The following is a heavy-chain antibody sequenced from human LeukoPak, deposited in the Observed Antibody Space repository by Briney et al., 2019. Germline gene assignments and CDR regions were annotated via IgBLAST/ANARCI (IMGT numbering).Heavy chain of an antibody. Sequence: SETLSLTCAVYGGSFSGYYWSWIRQPPGKGLEWIGEINHSGSTNYNPSLKSRVTISVDTSKNQFSLKLSSVTAADTAVYYCARHVPYYYYGSGSYPDAFDIWGQGTMVTVSS. D-gene: IGHD3-10*01. J-gene: IGHJ3*02. CDR1: GGSFSGYY. CDR3: ARHVPYYYYGSGSYPDAFDI. V-gene: IGHV4-34*01. CDR2: INHSGST.